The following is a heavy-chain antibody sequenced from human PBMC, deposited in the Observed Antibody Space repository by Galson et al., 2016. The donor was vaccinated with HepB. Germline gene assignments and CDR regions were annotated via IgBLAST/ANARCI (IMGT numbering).Heavy chain of an antibody. CDR1: GTSIRSSPYY. V-gene: IGHV4-39*01. D-gene: IGHD2-21*01. CDR3: VRSPCGGECFTDF. CDR2: IYYSGST. Sequence: ETLSLTCTVSGTSIRSSPYYWGLIRQTPGKGLEWIGSIYYSGSTYYSPSLRSRVTISLDTSKNQFSLKLTSVTAADTGVYYCVRSPCGGECFTDFWGQGTLVTVPS. J-gene: IGHJ4*02.